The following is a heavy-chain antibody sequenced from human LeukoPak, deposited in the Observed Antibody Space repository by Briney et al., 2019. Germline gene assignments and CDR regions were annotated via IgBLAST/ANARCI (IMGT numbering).Heavy chain of an antibody. Sequence: SETLSLTCTVSGGSISSHYWSWILQPPGKGLEWLGCVYYSGSTIYNPSLKSRITISVDTSKNQFSLQLSSVTAADTAIYFCARQVIGSNTPFDFWGQGTLVTVSS. CDR3: ARQVIGSNTPFDF. CDR1: GGSISSHY. D-gene: IGHD2-21*01. V-gene: IGHV4-59*08. CDR2: VYYSGST. J-gene: IGHJ4*02.